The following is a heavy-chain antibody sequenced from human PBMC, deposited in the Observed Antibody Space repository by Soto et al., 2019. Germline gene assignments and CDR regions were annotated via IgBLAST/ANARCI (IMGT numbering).Heavy chain of an antibody. CDR1: GGSFSGHY. J-gene: IGHJ6*02. CDR3: ALGGVLNYYYYPMDV. CDR2: SNHSGSS. D-gene: IGHD3-16*01. Sequence: QVQLQQWGAGLLKPSETLSLTCAVSGGSFSGHYWSWIRQPPGTGLEWMGESNHSGSSSYNPSLKSRVTIAVDTSKNQFSLKLSSVDAADTAGYYCALGGVLNYYYYPMDVWGQGTTVTVSS. V-gene: IGHV4-34*02.